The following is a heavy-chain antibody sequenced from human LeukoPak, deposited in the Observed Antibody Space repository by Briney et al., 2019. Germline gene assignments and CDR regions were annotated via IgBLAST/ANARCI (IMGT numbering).Heavy chain of an antibody. CDR1: GYTFTSYH. V-gene: IGHV1-46*01. CDR3: AGSSVERQQLARFDY. CDR2: INLSGGGT. Sequence: ASVKVSCKASGYTFTSYHTHWVRQAPGQGLQWMGIINLSGGGTSYPQKFQGRVTMTRDTSTSTVYMEVSSLRSEDTAAYYCAGSSVERQQLARFDYWGQGTLVAVSS. D-gene: IGHD6-13*01. J-gene: IGHJ4*02.